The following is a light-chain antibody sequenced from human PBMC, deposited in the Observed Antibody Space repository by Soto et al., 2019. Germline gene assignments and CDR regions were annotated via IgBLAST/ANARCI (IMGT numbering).Light chain of an antibody. CDR2: GAS. V-gene: IGKV3-20*01. Sequence: EIVMTQSPATLSLSPGEIATLSCRSSQSVSSSYLVWHQQKPGQAPRLLIYGASTRAAGIPDRFSGSGSGTDFTLTITRLEPEDSAVYFCQQYTGPPTTFGQGTRLEI. CDR1: QSVSSSY. CDR3: QQYTGPPTT. J-gene: IGKJ5*01.